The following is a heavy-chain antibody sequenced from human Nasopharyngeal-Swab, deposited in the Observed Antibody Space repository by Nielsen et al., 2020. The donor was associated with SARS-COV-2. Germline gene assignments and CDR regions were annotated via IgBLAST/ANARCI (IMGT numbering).Heavy chain of an antibody. CDR1: GYTLPELS. CDR2: FDPEDGET. V-gene: IGHV1-24*01. Sequence: SVKVSCKVSGYTLPELSMHWVRQAPGKGLEWMGGFDPEDGETIYAQKFQGRVTMTEDTSTDTAYMELSSLRSEDTAVYYCATRPSLSLPQFQWELLFYWGQGTLVTVSS. D-gene: IGHD1-26*01. J-gene: IGHJ4*02. CDR3: ATRPSLSLPQFQWELLFY.